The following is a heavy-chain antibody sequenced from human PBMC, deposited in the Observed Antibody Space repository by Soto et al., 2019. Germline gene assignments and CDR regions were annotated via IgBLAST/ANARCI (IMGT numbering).Heavy chain of an antibody. J-gene: IGHJ6*03. D-gene: IGHD2-2*01. CDR2: MSGSSASI. CDR3: ARGILETFQLQVDVYYYYHMDV. Sequence: GGSLRLSCAASGFTFSSYSINWVRQAPGKGLEWVSFMSGSSASIYYADSVRGRFTISRDNAKNSLYLQMNSLRAEDTAVYYCARGILETFQLQVDVYYYYHMDVWGKGTTVTVSS. CDR1: GFTFSSYS. V-gene: IGHV3-48*01.